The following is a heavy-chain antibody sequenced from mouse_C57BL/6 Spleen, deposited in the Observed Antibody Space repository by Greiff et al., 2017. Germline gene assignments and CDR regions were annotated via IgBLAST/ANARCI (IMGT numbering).Heavy chain of an antibody. Sequence: QVQLQQPGAELVKPGASVKMSCKASGYTFTSYWITWVKQRPGQGLEWIGDIYPGSGSTNYNEKFKSKATLTVDTSSSTAFMQLSSLTSEDSAVYYCARRGNSLAMDYWGQGTSVTVSS. CDR3: ARRGNSLAMDY. J-gene: IGHJ4*01. CDR1: GYTFTSYW. V-gene: IGHV1-55*01. CDR2: IYPGSGST. D-gene: IGHD2-1*01.